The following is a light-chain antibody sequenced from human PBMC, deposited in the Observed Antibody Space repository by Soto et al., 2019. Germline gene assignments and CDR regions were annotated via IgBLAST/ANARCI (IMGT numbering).Light chain of an antibody. V-gene: IGKV3D-20*01. J-gene: IGKJ5*01. CDR2: DAS. CDR3: QQYGSSPIT. Sequence: EILLPQSPATLSFSPGERATLSCGASADVSSSYVAWYQQKSGLAPRLLIHDASSRATGIPDRFSGSKSGTDFTLTIRRLEPEDAGVYYCQQYGSSPITFGQGTRLEIK. CDR1: ADVSSSY.